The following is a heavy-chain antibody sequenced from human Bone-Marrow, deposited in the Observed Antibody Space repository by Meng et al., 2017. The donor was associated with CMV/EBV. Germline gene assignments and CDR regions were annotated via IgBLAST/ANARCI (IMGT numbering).Heavy chain of an antibody. CDR2: ISSSSSYI. CDR3: ARASSSSYYGMDV. D-gene: IGHD6-13*01. CDR1: GFTFSSYS. V-gene: IGHV3-21*01. Sequence: GESLKISCAASGFTFSSYSMNWVRQAPGKGLEWVLSISSSSSYIYYADSVEGRFTISRDNAKNSLYLQMNSQRAEDTAVYYCARASSSSYYGMDVWGQGTTVTVSS. J-gene: IGHJ6*02.